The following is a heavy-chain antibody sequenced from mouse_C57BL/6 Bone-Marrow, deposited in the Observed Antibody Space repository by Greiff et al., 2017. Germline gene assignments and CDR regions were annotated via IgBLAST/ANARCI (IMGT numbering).Heavy chain of an antibody. V-gene: IGHV1-72*01. Sequence: VQLQQPGAELVKPGASVKLSCKASGYTFTSYWMHWVKPRPGRGLEWIGRIDPNSGGTKYNEKFKSKATLTVDKPSSTAYMQLSSLTSEDSAVYYCARSTMVTTGRFDYWGQGTTLTVSS. CDR2: IDPNSGGT. CDR1: GYTFTSYW. D-gene: IGHD2-2*01. J-gene: IGHJ2*01. CDR3: ARSTMVTTGRFDY.